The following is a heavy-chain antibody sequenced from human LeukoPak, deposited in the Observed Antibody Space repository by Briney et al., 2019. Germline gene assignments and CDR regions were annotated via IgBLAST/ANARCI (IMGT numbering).Heavy chain of an antibody. CDR3: AKGYYGSGSYGWFDY. Sequence: GGSLRLSCAASGFTFSSSAMSWVRHAPGKGLEWVSTSSGSGDRTYYADSVKGRFTISRDNSKNTLFLHMNSLRAEDTAVYSCAKGYYGSGSYGWFDYWGQGTLVTVSS. V-gene: IGHV3-23*01. J-gene: IGHJ4*02. CDR2: SSGSGDRT. D-gene: IGHD3-10*01. CDR1: GFTFSSSA.